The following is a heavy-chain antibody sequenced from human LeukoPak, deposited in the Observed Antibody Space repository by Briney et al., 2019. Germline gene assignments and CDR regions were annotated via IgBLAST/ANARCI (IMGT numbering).Heavy chain of an antibody. J-gene: IGHJ3*02. CDR2: IYDGGST. CDR1: GASICSTTYY. Sequence: TSETLSLTCTVSGASICSTTYYWDWFRQPPGKGLEWIGNIYDGGSTHYNPSLKSRLTMSVDTSKNHFSLRLNFVTAADTAIYYCATHRRPGSGGYENAFKSWGQGTMVTVSS. V-gene: IGHV4-39*01. CDR3: ATHRRPGSGGYENAFKS. D-gene: IGHD5-12*01.